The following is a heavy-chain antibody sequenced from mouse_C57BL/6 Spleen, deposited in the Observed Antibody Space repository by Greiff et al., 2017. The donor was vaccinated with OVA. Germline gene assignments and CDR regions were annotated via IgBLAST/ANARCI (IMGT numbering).Heavy chain of an antibody. V-gene: IGHV3-6*01. Sequence: EVQLQQSGPGLVKPSQSLSLTCSVTGYSITSGYYWNWIRQFPGNKLEWMGYISYDGSNNYNPSLKNRISITRDTSKNQFFLKLNSVTTEDTATYYCAREGDGSSYEEDYYAMDYWGQGTSVTVSS. J-gene: IGHJ4*01. CDR2: ISYDGSN. D-gene: IGHD1-1*01. CDR1: GYSITSGYY. CDR3: AREGDGSSYEEDYYAMDY.